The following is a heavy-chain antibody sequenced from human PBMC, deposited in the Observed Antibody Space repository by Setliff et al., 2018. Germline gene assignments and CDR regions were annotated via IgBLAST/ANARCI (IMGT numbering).Heavy chain of an antibody. CDR3: ARENGYCSGGACYFMFDY. CDR1: GGSIGSHN. CDR2: IYTSGTT. V-gene: IGHV4-4*07. Sequence: SETLSLTCTVSGGSIGSHNWVWIRQPAGRGLEWIGRIYTSGTTNYNPSLKSRVTLSLDTSKNQFSLELSSVTAADTAMYYCARENGYCSGGACYFMFDYWGQGTLVTVS. D-gene: IGHD2-15*01. J-gene: IGHJ4*02.